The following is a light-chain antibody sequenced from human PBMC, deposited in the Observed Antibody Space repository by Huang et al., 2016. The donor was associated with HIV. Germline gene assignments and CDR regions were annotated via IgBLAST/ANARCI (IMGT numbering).Light chain of an antibody. CDR1: QRVSSSY. CDR3: QQYGSSPLT. V-gene: IGKV3-20*01. CDR2: GAS. Sequence: EIVLTQSPGTLSLSPGERATLSCRASQRVSSSYLAWYQQKPGQAPRLLIYGASSRATGIPDRFSGSGSGTDFTLTISRLEPEDFAVYYCQQYGSSPLTFGGGTKVESK. J-gene: IGKJ4*01.